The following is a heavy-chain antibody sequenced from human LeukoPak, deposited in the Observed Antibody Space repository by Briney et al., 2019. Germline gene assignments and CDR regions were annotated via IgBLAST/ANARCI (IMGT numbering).Heavy chain of an antibody. J-gene: IGHJ5*02. D-gene: IGHD2-15*01. CDR2: IIPILGIA. CDR1: GGTFSSYA. Sequence: GASVKVSCKASGGTFSSYAISWVRQAPGQGLEWMGRIIPILGIANYAQKFQGRVTITADKSTITAYMELSSLRSEDTAVYYCARSCSGGSCAWFDPWGQGTLVTVSP. CDR3: ARSCSGGSCAWFDP. V-gene: IGHV1-69*04.